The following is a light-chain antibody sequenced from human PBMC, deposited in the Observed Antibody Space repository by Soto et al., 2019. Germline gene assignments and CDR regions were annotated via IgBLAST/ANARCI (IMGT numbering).Light chain of an antibody. V-gene: IGKV3-11*01. CDR3: QQRINWPPLT. CDR2: DAT. Sequence: EIVLTQSPATLSLSPGERATLSCRASQSVSSYLAWYQQKPGQAPRLLIYDATTRAPGTPARFSGSGSGTDFPLTISSLEPEDFAVYYCQQRINWPPLTFGGGTRVEIK. J-gene: IGKJ4*01. CDR1: QSVSSY.